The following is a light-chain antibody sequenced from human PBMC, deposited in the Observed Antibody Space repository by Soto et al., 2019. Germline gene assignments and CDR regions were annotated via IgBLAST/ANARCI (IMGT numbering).Light chain of an antibody. CDR3: SSYAGGNIVV. CDR1: SGDVGGYNF. CDR2: QVT. J-gene: IGLJ2*01. V-gene: IGLV2-8*01. Sequence: QSALTQPPSASGSPGQSVAISCTGTSGDVGGYNFVSWYQQHPGKAPKLLLYQVTARPPGVPARFSGSKSGNTASLTVSGLQAEDEADYYCSSYAGGNIVVFGGGTQLTVL.